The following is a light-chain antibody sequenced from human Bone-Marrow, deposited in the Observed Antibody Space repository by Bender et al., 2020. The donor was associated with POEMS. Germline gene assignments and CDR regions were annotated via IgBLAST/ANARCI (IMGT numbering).Light chain of an antibody. V-gene: IGLV2-18*02. CDR3: NSYTTLKTYV. Sequence: QSALTQPPSVSGSPGQSVTISCTGTSNDVGSYNRVSWYQQSPGTAPKLMIFEVSHRPSGVPHRFSGSKSGNTASLTISGLQVEDEADYYCNSYTTLKTYVFGSGTKVTVL. J-gene: IGLJ1*01. CDR1: SNDVGSYNR. CDR2: EVS.